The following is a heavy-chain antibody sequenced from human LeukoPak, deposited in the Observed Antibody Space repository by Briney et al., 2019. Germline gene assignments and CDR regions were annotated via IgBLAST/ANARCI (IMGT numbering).Heavy chain of an antibody. CDR1: GFTFSSHA. D-gene: IGHD6-19*01. Sequence: PGGSLRLSCAASGFTFSSHAMSWVRQAPGKGLEWVSRISSGGGTTDYTDSVKGRFTISRDTSKNTLYLQMNSLRAEDTAVYYCAREAGTSDYWGQGTLVTVSS. V-gene: IGHV3-23*01. CDR3: AREAGTSDY. J-gene: IGHJ4*02. CDR2: ISSGGGTT.